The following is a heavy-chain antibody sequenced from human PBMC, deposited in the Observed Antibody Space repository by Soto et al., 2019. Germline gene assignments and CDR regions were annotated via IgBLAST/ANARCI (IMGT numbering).Heavy chain of an antibody. V-gene: IGHV4-34*01. Sequence: QVQLQQWGAGLLKPSETLSLTCAVYGGSFSGYYWSWIRQPPGKGLEWIGEINHSGSTNYKPSLKSRVTIAVDTSKNQFSLKLSSVTAADTAVYYCAREKIVGYCSGGSCYGALDNWGQGTLVTVSS. CDR2: INHSGST. D-gene: IGHD2-15*01. CDR1: GGSFSGYY. J-gene: IGHJ4*02. CDR3: AREKIVGYCSGGSCYGALDN.